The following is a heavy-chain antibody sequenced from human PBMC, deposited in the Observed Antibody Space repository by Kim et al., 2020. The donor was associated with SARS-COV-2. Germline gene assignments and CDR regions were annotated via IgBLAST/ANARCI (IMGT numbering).Heavy chain of an antibody. Sequence: GGSLRLSCAASGFTFSSYSMNWVRQAPGKGLEWVSSISSSGNYIYYPDSLKGRFTVSRDNAESSLYLQMTSLRAEDSAVYYCARDLSSSTSCYYYWGRGT. V-gene: IGHV3-21*01. CDR2: ISSSGNYI. CDR1: GFTFSSYS. J-gene: IGHJ4*02. CDR3: ARDLSSSTSCYYY. D-gene: IGHD2-2*01.